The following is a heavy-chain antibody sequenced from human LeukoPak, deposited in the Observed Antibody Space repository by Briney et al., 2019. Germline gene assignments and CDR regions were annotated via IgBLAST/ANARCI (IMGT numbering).Heavy chain of an antibody. V-gene: IGHV1-2*02. D-gene: IGHD2-21*01. Sequence: GASVKVSCKASGYTFTGYYMHWVRQAPGQGLEWMGWINPNTGGTYYAQTFQGRVTVTRDTSITTSYMELTGLTSDDTAVYYCARAASCGSGCYYYFDLWGQGTLVTVSS. CDR3: ARAASCGSGCYYYFDL. CDR2: INPNTGGT. CDR1: GYTFTGYY. J-gene: IGHJ4*02.